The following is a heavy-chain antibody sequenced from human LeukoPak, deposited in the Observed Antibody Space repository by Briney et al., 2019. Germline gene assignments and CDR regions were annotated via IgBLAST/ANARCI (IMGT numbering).Heavy chain of an antibody. J-gene: IGHJ6*03. CDR2: INWNGGST. CDR1: GFTFDDYA. V-gene: IGHV3-20*04. D-gene: IGHD2-2*01. CDR3: ARALGYCSSTSCRVYYYYMDV. Sequence: GRSLRLSCAASGFTFDDYAMHWVRQAPGKGLEWVSGINWNGGSTGYADSVKGRFTISRDNAKNSLYLQMNSLRAEDTALYYCARALGYCSSTSCRVYYYYMDVWGKGTTVTVSS.